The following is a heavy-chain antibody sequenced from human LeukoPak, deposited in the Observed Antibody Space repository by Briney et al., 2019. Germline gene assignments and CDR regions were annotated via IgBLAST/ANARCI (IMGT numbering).Heavy chain of an antibody. CDR1: GFTVSSNY. J-gene: IGHJ6*02. CDR2: INHNGNVN. CDR3: ARGGGLDV. D-gene: IGHD3-16*01. V-gene: IGHV3-7*03. Sequence: PGGSLRLSCAASGFTVSSNYMSWVRQAPGKGLEWVAIINHNGNVNYYVDSVKGRFTISRDNAKNSLYLQMSNLRAEDTAVYFCARGGGLDVWGQGATVTVSS.